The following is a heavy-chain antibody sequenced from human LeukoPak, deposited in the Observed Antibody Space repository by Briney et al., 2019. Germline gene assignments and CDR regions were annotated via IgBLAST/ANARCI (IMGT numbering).Heavy chain of an antibody. CDR1: GFTFSSYW. D-gene: IGHD4-11*01. V-gene: IGHV3-7*03. CDR2: IKQDGSEK. CDR3: ARAPHYSNYGPYYYGMDV. Sequence: GGSLRLSCAASGFTFSSYWMSWVRQAPGKGLEWVANIKQDGSEKYYVDSVKGRFTISRDNAKNSLYLQMNSLRAEDTAVYYCARAPHYSNYGPYYYGMDVWGQGTTVTVSS. J-gene: IGHJ6*02.